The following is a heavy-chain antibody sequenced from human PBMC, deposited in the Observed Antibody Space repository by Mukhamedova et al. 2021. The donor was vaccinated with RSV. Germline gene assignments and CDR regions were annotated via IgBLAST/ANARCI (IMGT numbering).Heavy chain of an antibody. Sequence: GWVSSISSSTSYIYYADSVKGRFTISRDNAKNSLYLQMNSLRAEDTAMYYCARGRGNWFDLDYWGQGTLVTVSS. J-gene: IGHJ4*02. D-gene: IGHD1-1*01. CDR2: ISSSTSYI. CDR3: ARGRGNWFDLDY. V-gene: IGHV3-21*01.